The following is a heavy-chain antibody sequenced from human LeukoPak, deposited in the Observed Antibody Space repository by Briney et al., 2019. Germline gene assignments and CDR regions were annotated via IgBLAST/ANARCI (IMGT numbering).Heavy chain of an antibody. Sequence: SGGSLRLSCAASGFTFSSYEMNWVRQAPGKGLEWVSYISGSGRNIYYADSVKGRFTISRDNAKNSLYLQMNSLRAEDTAVYYCARDVWGDYWGQGTLVTVSS. D-gene: IGHD1-26*01. J-gene: IGHJ4*02. CDR3: ARDVWGDY. V-gene: IGHV3-48*03. CDR2: ISGSGRNI. CDR1: GFTFSSYE.